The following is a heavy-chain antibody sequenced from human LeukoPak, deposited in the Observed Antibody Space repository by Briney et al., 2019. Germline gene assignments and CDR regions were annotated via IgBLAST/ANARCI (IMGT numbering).Heavy chain of an antibody. D-gene: IGHD2-2*01. J-gene: IGHJ3*02. CDR1: GFTFSSYW. CDR2: INSDGSST. Sequence: GGSLRLSCAASGFTFSSYWMHWVRPAPGKGLVWVSRINSDGSSTSYADSVKGRFTISRDNAKNTLYLQMNSLRAEDTAVYYCARDWRYCSSTSCRSGAFDIWGQGTMVTVSS. CDR3: ARDWRYCSSTSCRSGAFDI. V-gene: IGHV3-74*01.